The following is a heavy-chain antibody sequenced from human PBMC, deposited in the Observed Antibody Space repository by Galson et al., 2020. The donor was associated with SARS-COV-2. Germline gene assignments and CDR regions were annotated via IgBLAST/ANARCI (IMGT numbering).Heavy chain of an antibody. J-gene: IGHJ4*02. D-gene: IGHD1-26*01. CDR1: GGSIISGAYY. CDR3: ASESRWDLYVDF. Sequence: SETLSLTCTVSGGSIISGAYYWSWIRQPAGKGLEWIGRIYTTTGGTNYNPSLKSRVTISVDTSKNQFSLRLTSVTAADTAVYYCASESRWDLYVDFWGQGTLVTVSS. V-gene: IGHV4-61*02. CDR2: IYTTTGGT.